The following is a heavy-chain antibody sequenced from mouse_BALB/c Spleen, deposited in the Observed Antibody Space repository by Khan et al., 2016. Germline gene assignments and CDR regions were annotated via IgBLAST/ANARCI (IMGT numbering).Heavy chain of an antibody. CDR2: INTYTGEP. Sequence: QIQLVQSGPELKKPGETVKISCKASGYTFTNYGMNWVKQAPGKGLKWVGWINTYTGEPTFADDFKGRFAFSLETSARTAYLQINNLKNDDTATYFGARYYGSGLYYLDYWGQGTTLTVSS. J-gene: IGHJ2*01. CDR1: GYTFTNYG. CDR3: ARYYGSGLYYLDY. D-gene: IGHD1-1*01. V-gene: IGHV9-3-1*01.